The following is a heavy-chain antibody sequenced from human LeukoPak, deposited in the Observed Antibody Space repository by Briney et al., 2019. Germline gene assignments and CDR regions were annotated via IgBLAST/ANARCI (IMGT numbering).Heavy chain of an antibody. CDR3: AKGLITRDFDY. Sequence: GGSLRLSCAASGFTFSSYAMSWVRQAPGKGLEWVAVISYDGSNKYYADSVKGRFTISRDNSKNTLYLQMNSLRAEDTAVYYCAKGLITRDFDYWGQGTLVTVSS. J-gene: IGHJ4*02. D-gene: IGHD7-27*01. CDR2: ISYDGSNK. CDR1: GFTFSSYA. V-gene: IGHV3-30-3*01.